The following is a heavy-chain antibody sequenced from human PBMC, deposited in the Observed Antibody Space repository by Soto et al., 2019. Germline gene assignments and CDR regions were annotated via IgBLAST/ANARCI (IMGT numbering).Heavy chain of an antibody. CDR3: AREGRYYDSSGYYYEAFDI. CDR1: GGTFSSYA. J-gene: IGHJ3*02. CDR2: IIPIFGTA. D-gene: IGHD3-22*01. Sequence: SVKVSCKASGGTFSSYAISWVRQAPGQGLEWMGGIIPIFGTANYAQKFQGRVTITADESTSTAYMELSSLRSEDTAVYYCAREGRYYDSSGYYYEAFDIWGQGTMVTVSS. V-gene: IGHV1-69*13.